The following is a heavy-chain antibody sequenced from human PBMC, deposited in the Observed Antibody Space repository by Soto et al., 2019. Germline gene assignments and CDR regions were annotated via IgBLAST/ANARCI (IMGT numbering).Heavy chain of an antibody. J-gene: IGHJ6*02. CDR3: ARVSYSNGYYYYGMDV. Sequence: ASVKVSCKASGYTFTSYAMHWVRQAPGRRLEWMGWINAGNGNTKYSQKFQGRVTITRDTSASTAYMELSSLRSEDTAVYYCARVSYSNGYYYYGMDVWGQGTTVTVSS. CDR1: GYTFTSYA. D-gene: IGHD4-4*01. CDR2: INAGNGNT. V-gene: IGHV1-3*01.